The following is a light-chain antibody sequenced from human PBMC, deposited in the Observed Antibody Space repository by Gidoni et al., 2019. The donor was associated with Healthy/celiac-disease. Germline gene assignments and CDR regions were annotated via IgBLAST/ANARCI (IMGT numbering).Light chain of an antibody. V-gene: IGLV2-23*01. Sequence: PSITISCTGTRSDVGSFNLVSWYQQHPGKAPKLMIYEGSERPSGVSNRFSGSKSGNTASLTISGLQAEDEADYYCCSYAGSSTLVFGGGTKLTVL. CDR2: EGS. CDR1: RSDVGSFNL. J-gene: IGLJ2*01. CDR3: CSYAGSSTLV.